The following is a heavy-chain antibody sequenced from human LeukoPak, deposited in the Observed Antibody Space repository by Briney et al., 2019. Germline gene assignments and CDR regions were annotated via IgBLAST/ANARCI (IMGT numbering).Heavy chain of an antibody. V-gene: IGHV4-59*01. CDR1: GGSISSYY. CDR3: ARSYCDFWSGYYPRFDP. Sequence: PSETLSLTCTVSGGSISSYYWSWIRQPPGKGLEWIGYIYYSGSTNYNPSLKSRVTISVDTSKNQFSPKLSSVTAADTAVYYCARSYCDFWSGYYPRFDPWGQGTLVTVSS. D-gene: IGHD3-3*01. CDR2: IYYSGST. J-gene: IGHJ5*02.